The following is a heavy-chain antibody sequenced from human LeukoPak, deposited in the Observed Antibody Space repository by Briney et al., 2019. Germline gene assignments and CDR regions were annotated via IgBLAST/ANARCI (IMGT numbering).Heavy chain of an antibody. Sequence: ASVEVSCKASGYTFTGYYIHWVRQAPGQGLEWMGWINPNSGGTNYAQKFQGRVTMTRDTSITYMELSRLRSDDTAVYYCARAYSGYEAFDYWGQGTLVTVSS. CDR2: INPNSGGT. CDR1: GYTFTGYY. V-gene: IGHV1-2*02. CDR3: ARAYSGYEAFDY. D-gene: IGHD5-12*01. J-gene: IGHJ4*02.